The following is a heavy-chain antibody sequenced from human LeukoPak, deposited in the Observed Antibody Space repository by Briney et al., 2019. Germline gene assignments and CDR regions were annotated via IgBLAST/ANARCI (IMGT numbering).Heavy chain of an antibody. V-gene: IGHV3-53*01. CDR2: IYSGGST. CDR3: ASGENGGYSYGVRPFDY. Sequence: GGSLRLSCAASGFTVSSNYMSRVRQAPGKGLEWVSVIYSGGSTYYADSVKGRFTISRDNSKNTLYLQMNSLRAEDTAVYYCASGENGGYSYGVRPFDYWGQGTLVTVSS. CDR1: GFTVSSNY. D-gene: IGHD5-18*01. J-gene: IGHJ4*02.